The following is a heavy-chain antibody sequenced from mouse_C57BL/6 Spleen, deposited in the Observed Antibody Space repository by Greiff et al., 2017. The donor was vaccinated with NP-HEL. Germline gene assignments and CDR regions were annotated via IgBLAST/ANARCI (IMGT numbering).Heavy chain of an antibody. CDR1: GYTFTSYW. CDR2: IHPSDSDT. Sequence: QVQLKQPGAELVKPGASVKVSCKASGYTFTSYWMHWVKQRPGQGLEWIGRIHPSDSDTNYNQKFKGKATLTVDKSSSTAYMQLSSLTSEDSAVYYCAIGDYEIRYFDVWGTGTTVTVSS. J-gene: IGHJ1*03. D-gene: IGHD2-4*01. CDR3: AIGDYEIRYFDV. V-gene: IGHV1-74*01.